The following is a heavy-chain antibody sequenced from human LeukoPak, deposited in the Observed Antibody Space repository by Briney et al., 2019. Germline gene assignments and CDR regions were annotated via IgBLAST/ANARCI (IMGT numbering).Heavy chain of an antibody. CDR1: GFTFSSYA. J-gene: IGHJ4*02. CDR3: APDEGGDYVGLDH. CDR2: ISGSGGST. D-gene: IGHD4-17*01. V-gene: IGHV3-23*01. Sequence: GGSLRLSCAASGFTFSSYAMNWVRQAPGKGLEWVSGISGSGGSTYYADSVKGRFTISRDNSKNTLYLQMSSLRTEDTAVYYCAPDEGGDYVGLDHWGQGTLVTVSS.